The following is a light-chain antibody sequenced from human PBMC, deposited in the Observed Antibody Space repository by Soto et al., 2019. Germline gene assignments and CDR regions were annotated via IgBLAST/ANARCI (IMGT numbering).Light chain of an antibody. CDR3: STYTSSRTR. CDR2: DVS. CDR1: SSDIGGYIY. Sequence: QSALTQPASVSGSPGQSITISCTGTSSDIGGYIYVSWYQHHPGKAPMLLIYDVSNRPSGVSNRFSGSKSGNTASLTISGLQVEDEADYFCSTYTSSRTRFGGGTKITVL. V-gene: IGLV2-14*03. J-gene: IGLJ2*01.